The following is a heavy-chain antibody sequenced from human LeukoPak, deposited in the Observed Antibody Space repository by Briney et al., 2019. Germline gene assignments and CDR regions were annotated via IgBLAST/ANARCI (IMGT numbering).Heavy chain of an antibody. Sequence: PSQTLSLTCSVSGGSITSGYYYWSWIRQSPEKGLEWIGRMYRTGTTNYNPSLKRRGTMTRDTSKNQFSLNLSSVTAADRAVYYCARDLTGAFDYWGQGTLVTVSS. CDR3: ARDLTGAFDY. CDR1: GGSITSGYYY. J-gene: IGHJ4*02. D-gene: IGHD3-9*01. V-gene: IGHV4-61*02. CDR2: MYRTGTT.